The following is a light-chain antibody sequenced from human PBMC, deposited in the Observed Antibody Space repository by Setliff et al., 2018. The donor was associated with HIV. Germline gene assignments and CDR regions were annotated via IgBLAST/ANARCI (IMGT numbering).Light chain of an antibody. CDR2: SND. Sequence: SVLTQPPSASGAPGQRVTISCSGSYSNIGTNTVNWYQQFPGTAPKLLIYSNDQRPSGVSYRFSGSKSGNTASLTISGLQAEDEADYYCCSYVGINTVLFGGGTKVTVL. CDR3: CSYVGINTVL. CDR1: YSNIGTNT. J-gene: IGLJ2*01. V-gene: IGLV1-44*01.